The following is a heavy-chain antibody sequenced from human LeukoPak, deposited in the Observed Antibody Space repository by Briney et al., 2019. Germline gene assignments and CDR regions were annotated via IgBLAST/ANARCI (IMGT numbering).Heavy chain of an antibody. V-gene: IGHV1-18*01. CDR2: ISAYNGNT. CDR1: GYTFTSYG. Sequence: ASVKVSCKVSGYTFTSYGISWVRQAPGQGLEWMGWISAYNGNTNYAQKLQGRVTMTTDTSTSTAYMELRSLRSDDTAVYYCARDLRAELSHLSESDYWGQGTLVTVSS. D-gene: IGHD2/OR15-2a*01. J-gene: IGHJ4*02. CDR3: ARDLRAELSHLSESDY.